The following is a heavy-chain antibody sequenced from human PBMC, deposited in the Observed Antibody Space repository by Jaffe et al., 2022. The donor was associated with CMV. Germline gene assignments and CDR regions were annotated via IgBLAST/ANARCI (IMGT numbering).Heavy chain of an antibody. V-gene: IGHV1-69*01. J-gene: IGHJ3*02. CDR2: IIPIFGTA. D-gene: IGHD3-22*01. CDR1: GGTFSSYA. CDR3: ARDLPYYYDSSGYYKYDAFDI. Sequence: QVQLVQSGAEVKKPGSSVKVSCKASGGTFSSYAISWVRQAPGQGLEWMGGIIPIFGTANYAQKFQGRVTITADESTSTAYMELSSLRSEDTAVYYCARDLPYYYDSSGYYKYDAFDIWGQGTMVTVSS.